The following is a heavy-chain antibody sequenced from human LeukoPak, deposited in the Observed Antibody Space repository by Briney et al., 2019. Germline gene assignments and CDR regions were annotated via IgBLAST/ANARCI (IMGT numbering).Heavy chain of an antibody. CDR1: GASISTYY. CDR2: IFYSGST. J-gene: IGHJ6*02. Sequence: SETLSLTCTVSGASISTYYWSWIRQPPGKGLEWIGYIFYSGSTNYNPSLKRRVTISVDTSKNQFSLKMSSMTAADTAVYYCARGYCGGDCYSLGPYYYGMDVWGQGTTVTVSS. CDR3: ARGYCGGDCYSLGPYYYGMDV. V-gene: IGHV4-59*08. D-gene: IGHD2-21*02.